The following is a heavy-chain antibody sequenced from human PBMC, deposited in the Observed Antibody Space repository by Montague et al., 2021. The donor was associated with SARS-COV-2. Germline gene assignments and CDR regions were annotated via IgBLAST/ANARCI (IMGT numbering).Heavy chain of an antibody. CDR3: ARIDSSSWPNFDY. D-gene: IGHD6-13*01. CDR2: IDWDDDK. CDR1: GFSLSTSGMC. V-gene: IGHV2-70*01. Sequence: PALVKPTQTLTLTCTFSGFSLSTSGMCVSWIRQLPGKALEWLALIDWDDDKYYSTSLKTRLTISKGTSKNQVVLTMTNMDPVDTATYYCARIDSSSWPNFDYGGQGTLVTVSS. J-gene: IGHJ4*02.